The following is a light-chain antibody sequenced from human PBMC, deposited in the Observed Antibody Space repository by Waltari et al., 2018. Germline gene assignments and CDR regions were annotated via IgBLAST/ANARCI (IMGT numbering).Light chain of an antibody. CDR3: CSYSRSSPWV. V-gene: IGLV2-23*01. Sequence: QSALTQPASVAGSPGQSITISCTGTDSDVASFKVFSWFQQYPGKAPKLIIYEDTERPSGISSRFSGSKSGNTASLSISGLRAEDEADYYCCSYSRSSPWVFGGGTKVTVL. CDR2: EDT. J-gene: IGLJ3*02. CDR1: DSDVASFKV.